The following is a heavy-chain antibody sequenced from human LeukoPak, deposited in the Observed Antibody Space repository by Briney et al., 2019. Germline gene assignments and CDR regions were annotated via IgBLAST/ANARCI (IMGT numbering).Heavy chain of an antibody. D-gene: IGHD3-22*01. CDR3: ASGTSPSAYYYDSSGYLPLAY. CDR1: GGTFSSYA. V-gene: IGHV1-69*13. J-gene: IGHJ4*02. Sequence: SVKVSCKASGGTFSSYAISWVRQAPGQGLEWMGGIIPIFGTANYAQKFQGRVTITADESTSTAYMELSSLRSEDTAVYYCASGTSPSAYYYDSSGYLPLAYWGQGTLVTVSS. CDR2: IIPIFGTA.